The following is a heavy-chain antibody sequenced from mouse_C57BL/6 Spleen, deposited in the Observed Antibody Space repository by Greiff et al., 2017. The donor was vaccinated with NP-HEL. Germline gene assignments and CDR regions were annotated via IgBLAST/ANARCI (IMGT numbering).Heavy chain of an antibody. CDR3: ARCYGSSLYYYAMDY. Sequence: EVQLQESGPELVKPGASVKISCKASGYSFTDYNMNWVKQSNGKSLEWIGVINPNYGTTSYNQKFKGKATLTVDQSSSTAYMQLKSLTSEDSAVYYCARCYGSSLYYYAMDYWGQGTSVTVSS. CDR2: INPNYGTT. D-gene: IGHD1-1*01. CDR1: GYSFTDYN. J-gene: IGHJ4*01. V-gene: IGHV1-39*01.